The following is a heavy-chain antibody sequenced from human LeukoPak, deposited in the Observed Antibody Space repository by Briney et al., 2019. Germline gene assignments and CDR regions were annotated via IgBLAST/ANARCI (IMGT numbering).Heavy chain of an antibody. CDR1: GGSISRYY. Sequence: SETLSLTCTVSGGSISRYYWSWLRQPPGKGLEWIGYIYYSGSSYYYPSHKTRVAISLDTSRNLFSLNLKSVTAADTAVYYCTRMRTGSTEFFDNWGQGTLVTVSS. V-gene: IGHV4-59*08. J-gene: IGHJ4*02. CDR2: IYYSGSS. CDR3: TRMRTGSTEFFDN. D-gene: IGHD1-7*01.